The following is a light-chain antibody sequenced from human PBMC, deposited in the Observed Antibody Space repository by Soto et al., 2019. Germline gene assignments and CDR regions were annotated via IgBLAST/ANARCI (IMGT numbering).Light chain of an antibody. J-gene: IGKJ1*01. Sequence: EIVMTQSPVTLSVSPGERATLSCRASHSVSSNLAWYQQRPAQAPRLLIYGASTRATGIPARFSGSGSGTEFTLTISSLQSEDFAVYYCQQYNNWPRTFGQGTKVEIK. CDR1: HSVSSN. V-gene: IGKV3-15*01. CDR3: QQYNNWPRT. CDR2: GAS.